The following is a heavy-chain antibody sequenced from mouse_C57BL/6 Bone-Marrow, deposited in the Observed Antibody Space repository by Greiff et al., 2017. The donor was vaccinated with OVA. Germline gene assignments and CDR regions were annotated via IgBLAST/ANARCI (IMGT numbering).Heavy chain of an antibody. Sequence: EVKLVESGGGLVQPGGSLKLSCAASGFTFSDYYMYWVRQTPEKRLEWVAYISNGGGSTYYTETVKGRFTLPRDNAKNPLYLQMSRRKSEETAMYYCARRRGLRRAWFAYWGQGTLVTVSA. CDR1: GFTFSDYY. D-gene: IGHD2-4*01. CDR2: ISNGGGST. CDR3: ARRRGLRRAWFAY. V-gene: IGHV5-12*01. J-gene: IGHJ3*01.